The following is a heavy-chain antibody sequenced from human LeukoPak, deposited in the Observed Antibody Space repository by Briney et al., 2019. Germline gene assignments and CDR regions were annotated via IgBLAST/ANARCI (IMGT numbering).Heavy chain of an antibody. Sequence: SETLSLTCTVSGGSISSYYWSWIRQPPGKGLEWIGYIYYSGSTNYNPSLKSRVTISVDTSKNQFSLKLSSVTAADTAVYYCARGLPERYSGSYLDYWGQGTLVTVSS. CDR2: IYYSGST. D-gene: IGHD1-26*01. CDR1: GGSISSYY. J-gene: IGHJ4*02. CDR3: ARGLPERYSGSYLDY. V-gene: IGHV4-59*01.